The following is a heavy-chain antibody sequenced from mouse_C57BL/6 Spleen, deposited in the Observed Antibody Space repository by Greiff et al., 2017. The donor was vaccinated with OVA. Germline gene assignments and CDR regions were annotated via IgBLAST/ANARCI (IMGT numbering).Heavy chain of an antibody. CDR2: IHPNSGST. J-gene: IGHJ1*03. CDR1: GYTFTSYW. D-gene: IGHD3-2*02. Sequence: QVQLKQPGAELVKPGASVKLSCKASGYTFTSYWMHWVKQRPGQGLEWIGMIHPNSGSTNYNEKFKSKATLTVDKSSSTAYMQLSSLTSEDSAVYYCARQAVWYFDVWGTGTTVTVSS. V-gene: IGHV1-64*01. CDR3: ARQAVWYFDV.